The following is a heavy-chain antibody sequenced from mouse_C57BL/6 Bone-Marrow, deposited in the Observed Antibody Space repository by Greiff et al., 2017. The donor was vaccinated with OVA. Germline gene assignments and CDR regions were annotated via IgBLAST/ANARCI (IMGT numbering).Heavy chain of an antibody. V-gene: IGHV1-20*01. CDR3: ARWDGPWYFDV. CDR1: GYSFTGYF. J-gene: IGHJ1*03. CDR2: INPYNGDT. Sequence: EVQLQESGPELVKPGDSVKISCKASGYSFTGYFMNWVMQSHGKSLEWIGRINPYNGDTFYNQKFKGKATLTVDKSSSTAHMELRSLTSEDSAVYYCARWDGPWYFDVWGTGTTVTVSS. D-gene: IGHD2-3*01.